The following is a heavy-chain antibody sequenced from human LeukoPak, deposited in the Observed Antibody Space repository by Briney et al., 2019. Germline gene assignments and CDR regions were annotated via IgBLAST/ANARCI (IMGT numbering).Heavy chain of an antibody. CDR3: ARDLGYRYFDY. CDR1: GGSVSSGSYY. CDR2: IYYSGST. V-gene: IGHV4-61*01. J-gene: IGHJ4*02. D-gene: IGHD3-16*02. Sequence: PSETLSLTCTVSGGSVSSGSYYWSWIRQPPGKGLEWFGYIYYSGSTNYNPSLKSRVTISVDTSKNQFSLKLTSVTAADTAVYYCARDLGYRYFDYWGQGTLVTVSS.